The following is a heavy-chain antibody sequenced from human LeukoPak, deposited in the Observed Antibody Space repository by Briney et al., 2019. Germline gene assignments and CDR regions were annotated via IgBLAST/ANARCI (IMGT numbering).Heavy chain of an antibody. CDR2: ISYDGSNK. J-gene: IGHJ4*02. Sequence: GGSLRLSRAASGFTFSSYGMHWVRQAPGKGLEWVAVISYDGSNKYYADSVKGRFTISRDNSKNTLYLQMNSLRAEDAAVYYCAKDYDIEAGTYFDYWGQGTLVTVSS. CDR3: AKDYDIEAGTYFDY. CDR1: GFTFSSYG. D-gene: IGHD3-9*01. V-gene: IGHV3-30*18.